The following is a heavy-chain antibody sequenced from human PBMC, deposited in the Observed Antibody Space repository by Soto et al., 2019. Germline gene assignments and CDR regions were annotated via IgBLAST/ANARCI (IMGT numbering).Heavy chain of an antibody. CDR3: ARVGYFDSDGFPRTYED. CDR2: INGGNDKT. Sequence: ASVKVSCKASGYNFTTYAIYWVRQAPRQRLEWLVWINGGNDKTGYSQRFQGRLTITKKTSATTAFMELSNLRSEDTAVYYCARVGYFDSDGFPRTYEDWGQGTMVTVSS. CDR1: GYNFTTYA. D-gene: IGHD3-22*01. V-gene: IGHV1-3*01. J-gene: IGHJ4*02.